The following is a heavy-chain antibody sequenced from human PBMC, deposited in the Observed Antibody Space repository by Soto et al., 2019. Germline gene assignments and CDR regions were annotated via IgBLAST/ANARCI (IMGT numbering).Heavy chain of an antibody. CDR2: INQSGIT. D-gene: IGHD6-13*01. J-gene: IGHJ4*02. CDR3: ARGNGIASRPADY. V-gene: IGHV4-34*01. Sequence: XGTLSLTGAVYGGSFSNYYWSWIRQPPGKGLEWIGEINQSGITNYNPSLKSRVTISEDASKSQFSLKLSSVTAADTAVYYCARGNGIASRPADYWGQGTLVTVSS. CDR1: GGSFSNYY.